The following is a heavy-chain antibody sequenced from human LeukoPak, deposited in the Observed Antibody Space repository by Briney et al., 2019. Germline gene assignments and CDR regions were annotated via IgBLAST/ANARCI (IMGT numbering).Heavy chain of an antibody. CDR1: GYSFTSFG. V-gene: IGHV7-4-1*02. CDR2: INTNTGNP. CDR3: ATRERGSQYYYLDV. D-gene: IGHD6-13*01. J-gene: IGHJ6*03. Sequence: ASVKVSCKASGYSFTSFGMNWVRQAPGQGLEWLGWINTNTGNPTYGHGVTGRFVFSMDTADNSAYLQMSSLKAEDTAVYYCATRERGSQYYYLDVWGKETTVIVSS.